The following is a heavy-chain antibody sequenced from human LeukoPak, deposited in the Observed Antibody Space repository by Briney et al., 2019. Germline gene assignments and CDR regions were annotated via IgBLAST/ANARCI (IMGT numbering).Heavy chain of an antibody. CDR1: GGSISSSSYY. CDR2: IYYSGST. D-gene: IGHD3-16*01. CDR3: ASRLLSRTSYENWFDP. Sequence: SETLSLTCTVSGGSISSSSYYWGWIRQPPGKGLEGIGSIYYSGSTYYNPSLKSRVTISVDTSKNQFSLKLSSVTAADTAVYYCASRLLSRTSYENWFDPWGQGTLVTVSS. J-gene: IGHJ5*02. V-gene: IGHV4-39*07.